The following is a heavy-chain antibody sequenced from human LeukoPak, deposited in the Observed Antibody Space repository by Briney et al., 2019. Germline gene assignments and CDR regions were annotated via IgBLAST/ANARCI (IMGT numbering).Heavy chain of an antibody. J-gene: IGHJ4*02. CDR1: GGSISSYY. CDR2: IYHSGST. Sequence: SETLSLTCTVSGGSISSYYWSWIRQPPGKGLEWIGYIYHSGSTNYNPSLKSRVTISVDTSKNQFSLKLSSVTAADTAVYYCAGTSSSSWYEVGYFDYWGQGTLVTVSS. CDR3: AGTSSSSWYEVGYFDY. V-gene: IGHV4-59*08. D-gene: IGHD6-13*01.